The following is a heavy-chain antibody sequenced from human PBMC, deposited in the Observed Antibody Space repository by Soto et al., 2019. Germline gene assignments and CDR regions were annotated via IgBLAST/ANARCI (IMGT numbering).Heavy chain of an antibody. CDR3: ARDLYYSSGRYFDHDAFDI. CDR1: GYNFTSYG. Sequence: QVQLVQSGADVKKPGASVKVSCKASGYNFTSYGISWVRQAPGQGLEWMGWISPHNDRTKYARRFQDRVTMTTETTTSTGYMELGSLRSDDTAVYYCARDLYYSSGRYFDHDAFDIWGQGTVVTVSS. V-gene: IGHV1-18*01. D-gene: IGHD6-19*01. CDR2: ISPHNDRT. J-gene: IGHJ3*02.